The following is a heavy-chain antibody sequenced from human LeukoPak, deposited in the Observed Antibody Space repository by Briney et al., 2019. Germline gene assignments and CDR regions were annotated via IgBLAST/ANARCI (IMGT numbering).Heavy chain of an antibody. D-gene: IGHD6-6*01. CDR2: IIPIFGTA. Sequence: ASVKLSCKASVGTFTSYVISWVRHAPGQGLEWMGGIIPIFGTANYAQKFQGRVTITADESTSTAYMELSSLRSEDTAVYYCASALSSSDHDYWGQGTLVTVSS. V-gene: IGHV1-69*01. CDR1: VGTFTSYV. J-gene: IGHJ4*02. CDR3: ASALSSSDHDY.